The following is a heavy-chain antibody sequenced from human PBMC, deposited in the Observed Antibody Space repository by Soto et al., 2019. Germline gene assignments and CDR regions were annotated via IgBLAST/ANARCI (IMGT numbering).Heavy chain of an antibody. CDR2: IIPIFGTA. CDR1: GGTFSSYA. V-gene: IGHV1-69*13. J-gene: IGHJ3*02. Sequence: SVKDSCKASGGTFSSYAISWVRQAPGQGLEWMGGIIPIFGTANYAQKFQGRVTITADESTSTAYMELSSLRSEDTAVYYCARERNKYCSGGSCWPDPYDAFDTWGQGTMVTVSS. CDR3: ARERNKYCSGGSCWPDPYDAFDT. D-gene: IGHD2-15*01.